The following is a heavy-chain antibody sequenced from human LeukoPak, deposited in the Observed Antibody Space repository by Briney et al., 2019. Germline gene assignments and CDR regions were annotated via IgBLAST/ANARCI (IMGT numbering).Heavy chain of an antibody. CDR2: ISSSGSTI. CDR1: GFTFSSCN. CDR3: ARLEYYYVSGNYYKLFDY. D-gene: IGHD3-10*01. J-gene: IGHJ4*02. Sequence: GGSLRLSCAASGFTFSSCNVNWVRQAPGKGLEWVSDISSSGSTIYFADSVKGRFTISRDNAKNSLYLQVNSLRDEDTAVYYCARLEYYYVSGNYYKLFDYWGQGTLVTVCS. V-gene: IGHV3-48*02.